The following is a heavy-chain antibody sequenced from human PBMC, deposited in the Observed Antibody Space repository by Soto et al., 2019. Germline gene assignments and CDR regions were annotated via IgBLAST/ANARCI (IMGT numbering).Heavy chain of an antibody. D-gene: IGHD3-10*01. CDR3: ARSFYYSSGSYRDAYDI. V-gene: IGHV4-31*03. CDR1: GGSISSGGYY. CDR2: IYYSGST. J-gene: IGHJ3*02. Sequence: SETLSLTCTVSGGSISSGGYYWSWIRQHPGKGLEWIGYIYYSGSTYYNPSLKSRVTISVDTSKNQFSLKLSSVTAADTAVYYCARSFYYSSGSYRDAYDIWGQRTIVTVSS.